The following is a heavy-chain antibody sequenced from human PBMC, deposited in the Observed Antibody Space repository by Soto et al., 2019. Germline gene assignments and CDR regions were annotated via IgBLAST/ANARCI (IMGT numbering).Heavy chain of an antibody. J-gene: IGHJ4*02. CDR1: AGSISRGGYY. CDR2: IYYSGST. CDR3: ARLSNPWGNYVMYY. V-gene: IGHV4-31*03. D-gene: IGHD1-7*01. Sequence: SETLSLTCTVSAGSISRGGYYWSWIRQHPGKGLEWIGYIYYSGSTYYNPSLKSRVTISVDTSKNQFSLKLSSVTAADTAVYYFARLSNPWGNYVMYYCGQGTLVTVSS.